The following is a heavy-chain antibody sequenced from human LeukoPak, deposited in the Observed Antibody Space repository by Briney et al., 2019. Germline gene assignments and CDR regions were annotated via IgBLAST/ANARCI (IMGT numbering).Heavy chain of an antibody. D-gene: IGHD3-22*01. V-gene: IGHV3-66*02. J-gene: IGHJ3*02. CDR3: AREGYYDTSGASRAFDI. Sequence: PGGSLRLXCAASGFTVSNSYMSWVRQAPGKGLEGVSLFYSDDDTHYPDSVKGRFTISRDNSKNTLYLQMNSLRVEDTAVYYCAREGYYDTSGASRAFDIWGQGTMVTVSS. CDR2: FYSDDDT. CDR1: GFTVSNSY.